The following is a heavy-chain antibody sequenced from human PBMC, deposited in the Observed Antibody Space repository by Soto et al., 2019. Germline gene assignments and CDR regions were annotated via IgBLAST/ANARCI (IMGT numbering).Heavy chain of an antibody. J-gene: IGHJ4*02. V-gene: IGHV4-31*03. CDR1: GGSISSGGYY. CDR3: ARVRDYDILTGYPPVYFDY. Sequence: QVQLQESGPGLVKPSQTLSLTCTVSGGSISSGGYYWSWIRQHPGKGLEWIGYIYYSGTTYYNPSLKSRVTISVDTSKNQFSLKLSSVTAADTAVYYCARVRDYDILTGYPPVYFDYWGQGTLVTVSS. CDR2: IYYSGTT. D-gene: IGHD3-9*01.